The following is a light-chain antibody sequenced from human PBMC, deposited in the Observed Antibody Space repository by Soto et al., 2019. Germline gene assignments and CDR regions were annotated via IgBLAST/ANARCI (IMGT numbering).Light chain of an antibody. V-gene: IGLV2-14*01. CDR3: TSYSTLTSLDV. J-gene: IGLJ1*01. CDR2: EVT. CDR1: SSDVGGYNY. Sequence: QSALTQPASVSRAPAQSVSISCTGSSSDVGGYNYVSWYQHHPGKAPKLMIYEVTKRPSGVSHRFSGSKSGNTASLTISGLQAEDEADYYCTSYSTLTSLDVFGTGTKLTVL.